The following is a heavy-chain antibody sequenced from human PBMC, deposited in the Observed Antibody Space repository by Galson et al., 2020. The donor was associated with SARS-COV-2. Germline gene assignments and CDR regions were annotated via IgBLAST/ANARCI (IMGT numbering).Heavy chain of an antibody. CDR3: TRDRGGAGTTAGY. J-gene: IGHJ4*02. CDR1: GFTYGDYA. Sequence: GESLKISCTASGFTYGDYAMSWFRQAPGKGLEWVSFIRSKTYGKTQEYAASVKGRFTISRDDSKSIVYLQMNSLKIDDTAVYYCTRDRGGAGTTAGYWGQGALVTGSS. V-gene: IGHV3-49*03. D-gene: IGHD1-26*01. CDR2: IRSKTYGKTQ.